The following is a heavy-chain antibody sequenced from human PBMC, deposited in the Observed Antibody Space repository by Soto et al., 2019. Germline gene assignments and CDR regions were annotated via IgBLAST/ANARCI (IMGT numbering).Heavy chain of an antibody. CDR2: ISSSSSYI. Sequence: EVQLVESGGGLVKPGGSLRLSCAASGFTFSSYSMNWVRQAPGKGLEWVSSISSSSSYIYYADSVKGRFTISRDNAKNSLYLQMNSLRAEDTAVYYCARDEYSGYDPVDYWGQGTLVTVSS. CDR1: GFTFSSYS. CDR3: ARDEYSGYDPVDY. V-gene: IGHV3-21*01. J-gene: IGHJ4*02. D-gene: IGHD5-12*01.